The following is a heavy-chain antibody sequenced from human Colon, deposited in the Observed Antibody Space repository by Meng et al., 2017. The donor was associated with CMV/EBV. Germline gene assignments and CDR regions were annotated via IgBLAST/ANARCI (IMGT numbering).Heavy chain of an antibody. CDR2: ISSSSSYI. Sequence: GGSLRLSCAASGFTFSSYGMNWVRQAPGKGLEWVSSISSSSSYIYYADLVKGRFTISRDNAKNSLYLQMNSLRAEDTAVYYCARSGSSSSFDYWGQGTLVTVSS. CDR3: ARSGSSSSFDY. D-gene: IGHD6-6*01. CDR1: GFTFSSYG. V-gene: IGHV3-21*01. J-gene: IGHJ4*02.